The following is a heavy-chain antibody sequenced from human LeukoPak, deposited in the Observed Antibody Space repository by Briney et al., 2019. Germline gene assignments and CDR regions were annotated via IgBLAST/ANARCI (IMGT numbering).Heavy chain of an antibody. V-gene: IGHV3-30*02. CDR1: GFTFSSYG. D-gene: IGHD3-22*01. CDR2: IRYDGSNK. Sequence: PGGSLRLSCAASGFTFSSYGMHWVRQAPGKGLEWVAFIRYDGSNKYYADSVKGRFTISRDNSKNTLYLQMNSLRAEDTAVYYCAKEDYDSSGYYSPYYYYYMDVWGKGTTVTVSS. J-gene: IGHJ6*03. CDR3: AKEDYDSSGYYSPYYYYYMDV.